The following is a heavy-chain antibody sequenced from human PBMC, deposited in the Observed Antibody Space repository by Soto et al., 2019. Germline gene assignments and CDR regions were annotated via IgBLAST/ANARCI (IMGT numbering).Heavy chain of an antibody. CDR1: GGTFSSYT. CDR2: IIPILGIA. CDR3: ARHEGIVLVSGVAFDI. Sequence: QVQLVQSGAEVKKPGSSVKVSCKASGGTFSSYTISWVRQAPGQGLEWMGRIIPILGIANYAQKFQGRVTITADKSTSTGYMELSRLRSEDTAVYYCARHEGIVLVSGVAFDIWVRGTMGTVSS. J-gene: IGHJ3*02. D-gene: IGHD3-22*01. V-gene: IGHV1-69*02.